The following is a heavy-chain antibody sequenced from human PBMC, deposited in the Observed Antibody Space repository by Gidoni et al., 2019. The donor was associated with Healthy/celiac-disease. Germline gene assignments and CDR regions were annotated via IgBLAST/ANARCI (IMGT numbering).Heavy chain of an antibody. CDR1: GYTFTSYY. CDR3: ARGYLPPYCSSTSCYAIGNWFDP. Sequence: QVQLVQSGAEVKKPGASVKVSCKASGYTFTSYYMHWVRQAPGQGLEWMGIINPSGGSTSYAQKFQGRVTMTRDTSTSTVYMELSSLRSEDTAVYYCARGYLPPYCSSTSCYAIGNWFDPWGQGTLVTVSS. CDR2: INPSGGST. D-gene: IGHD2-2*01. J-gene: IGHJ5*02. V-gene: IGHV1-46*01.